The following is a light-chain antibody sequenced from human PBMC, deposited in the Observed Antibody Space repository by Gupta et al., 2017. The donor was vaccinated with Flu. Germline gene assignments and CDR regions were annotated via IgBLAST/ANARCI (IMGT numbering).Light chain of an antibody. V-gene: IGKV3-15*01. Sequence: EIWMTQSPGILSVFPGERATLSCRASQNIRSNVAWYQQKPGQAPRLLIYGASTRATGIPARFSGSGSGTEFTLTISRLQSEDFAVYYCQQYNELEKKFGLGTKVEI. CDR1: QNIRSN. CDR2: GAS. J-gene: IGKJ1*01. CDR3: QQYNELEKK.